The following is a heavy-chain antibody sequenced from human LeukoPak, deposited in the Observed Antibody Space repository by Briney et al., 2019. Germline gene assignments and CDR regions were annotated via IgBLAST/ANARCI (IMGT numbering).Heavy chain of an antibody. CDR3: ARDRGLWFGELLSPFDP. CDR1: GFTFSSYS. D-gene: IGHD3-10*01. J-gene: IGHJ5*02. Sequence: GGSLRLSCAASGFTFSSYSMNWVRQAPGKGLEWVSSISSSTYIYYADSVKGRFTTSRDNAKNSLYLQMNSLRAEDTAVYYCARDRGLWFGELLSPFDPWGQGTLVTVSS. CDR2: ISSSTYI. V-gene: IGHV3-21*01.